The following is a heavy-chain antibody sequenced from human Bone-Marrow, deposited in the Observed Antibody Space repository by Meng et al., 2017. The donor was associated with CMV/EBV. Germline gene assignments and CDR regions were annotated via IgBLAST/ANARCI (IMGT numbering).Heavy chain of an antibody. Sequence: GESLKISCAASGFTFSSYWIHWVRQVPGKGLVWVSRINSDGSSTSYADSVKGRFTISRDNAKNTLYLQMNSLRAEDTAVYYCARKPDSSSWLYDWFDPWGQGTLVTVSS. CDR1: GFTFSSYW. D-gene: IGHD6-6*01. V-gene: IGHV3-74*01. CDR3: ARKPDSSSWLYDWFDP. J-gene: IGHJ5*02. CDR2: INSDGSST.